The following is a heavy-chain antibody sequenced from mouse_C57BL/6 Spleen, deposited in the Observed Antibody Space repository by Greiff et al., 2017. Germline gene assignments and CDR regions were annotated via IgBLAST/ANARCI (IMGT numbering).Heavy chain of an antibody. CDR1: GFTFSDYG. V-gene: IGHV5-17*01. Sequence: EVQLLESGAGLVKPGASLKLSCAASGFTFSDYGMHWVRQAPEKGLEWVAYISPGSSTIYYADTVKGRSTIARDNAKNTLFLQMTSLRSEDTAVYYGARGASWDDWYFDVWGTGTTVTVSS. D-gene: IGHD4-1*01. CDR2: ISPGSSTI. CDR3: ARGASWDDWYFDV. J-gene: IGHJ1*03.